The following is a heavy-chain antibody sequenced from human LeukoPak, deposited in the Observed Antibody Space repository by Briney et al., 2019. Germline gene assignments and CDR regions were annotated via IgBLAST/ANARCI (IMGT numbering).Heavy chain of an antibody. CDR1: GGSISNYY. V-gene: IGHV4-59*01. CDR2: IYHTGST. D-gene: IGHD5-12*01. J-gene: IGHJ4*02. CDR3: AREDSGYDYSPFYY. Sequence: SETLSLTCTVSGGSISNYYWSWIRQPPGKGLEWIGYIYHTGSTSYNPSLKSRAIMSVETSQNQFSLKVRSVTAADTAVYYCAREDSGYDYSPFYYWGQGILVTVSS.